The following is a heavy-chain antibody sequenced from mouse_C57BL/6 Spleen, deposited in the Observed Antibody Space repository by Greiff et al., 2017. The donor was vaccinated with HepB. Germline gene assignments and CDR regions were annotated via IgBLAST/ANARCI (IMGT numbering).Heavy chain of an antibody. J-gene: IGHJ4*01. Sequence: EVQLQQSGPELVKPGASVKISCTASGYTFTDYYMNWVKQSHGKSLEWIGDINPNNGGTSYNQKFKGKATLTVDKSSSTADLELRRLTSEDSAVYYCVRRYYYGMEYWGQGTSVTVSS. CDR2: INPNNGGT. CDR1: GYTFTDYY. V-gene: IGHV1-26*01. CDR3: VRRYYYGMEY.